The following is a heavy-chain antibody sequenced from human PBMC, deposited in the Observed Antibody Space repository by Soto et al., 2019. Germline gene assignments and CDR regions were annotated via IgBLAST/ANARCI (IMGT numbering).Heavy chain of an antibody. D-gene: IGHD6-19*01. Sequence: QVQLVQSGAEVKKPGSSVKVSCKASGGTFSSYAISWVRQAPGQGLEWMGGIIPIFGTANYAQKFQGRVMISADESTSTAYMELSSLRSEDTALYYCARVPLGRVAGTHSGQGTLVTVSS. CDR2: IIPIFGTA. V-gene: IGHV1-69*01. CDR3: ARVPLGRVAGTH. CDR1: GGTFSSYA. J-gene: IGHJ4*02.